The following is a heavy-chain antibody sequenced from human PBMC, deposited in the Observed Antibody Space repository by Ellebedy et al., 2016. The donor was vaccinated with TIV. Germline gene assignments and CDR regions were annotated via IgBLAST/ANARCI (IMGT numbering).Heavy chain of an antibody. Sequence: GESLKISCAASGFTFFSYGMHWVRQAPGKGLEWVAVISYDGSKTYYADSVKGRFTISRDNSENTLYLQMNSLRAEDTAVYYCAKDPLWYNNDWYPLWWFDPWGQGTLVTVSS. D-gene: IGHD6-13*01. CDR1: GFTFFSYG. V-gene: IGHV3-30*18. CDR2: ISYDGSKT. J-gene: IGHJ5*02. CDR3: AKDPLWYNNDWYPLWWFDP.